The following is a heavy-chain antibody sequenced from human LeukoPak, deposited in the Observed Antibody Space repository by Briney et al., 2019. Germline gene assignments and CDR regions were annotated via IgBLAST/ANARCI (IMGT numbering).Heavy chain of an antibody. CDR3: AKGSYYDSSGSFYFDY. V-gene: IGHV3-23*01. Sequence: GGSLRLSCAASGFTFSSYAMSWVRQAPGKGLEWVSGISGSGDNTYYADSVKGRFTISRDNSKNTLYVQVNSLGTEDTAAYYCAKGSYYDSSGSFYFDYWGQGTLSPSPQ. J-gene: IGHJ4*02. CDR2: ISGSGDNT. CDR1: GFTFSSYA. D-gene: IGHD3-22*01.